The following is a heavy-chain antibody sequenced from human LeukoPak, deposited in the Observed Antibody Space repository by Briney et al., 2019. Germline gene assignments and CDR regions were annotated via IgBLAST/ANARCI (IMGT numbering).Heavy chain of an antibody. Sequence: SETLSLTCTVSSGSISTSNYYWGWVRQPPGKALEWIGNIFYSGSTNYNPSLKSRVTISVDTSKNQFSLKLSSVTAADTAVYYCARLGYFDWLTGGGRPFYYYYVDVWGKGTTVTVSS. D-gene: IGHD3-9*01. CDR3: ARLGYFDWLTGGGRPFYYYYVDV. CDR1: SGSISTSNYY. V-gene: IGHV4-39*07. CDR2: IFYSGST. J-gene: IGHJ6*03.